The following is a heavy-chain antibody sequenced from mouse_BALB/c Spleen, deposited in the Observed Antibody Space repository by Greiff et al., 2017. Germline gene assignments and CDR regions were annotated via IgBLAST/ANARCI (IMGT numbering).Heavy chain of an antibody. Sequence: EVMLVESGGGLVKPGGSLKLSCAASGFAFSSYDMSWVRQTPEKRLEWVAYISSGGSTYYPDSVKGRFTISRDNARNILYLQMSSLRSEDTAMYYCARVLYGGVDYWGQGTTLTVSS. V-gene: IGHV5-6-5*01. CDR3: ARVLYGGVDY. D-gene: IGHD1-1*02. J-gene: IGHJ2*01. CDR2: ISSGGST. CDR1: GFAFSSYD.